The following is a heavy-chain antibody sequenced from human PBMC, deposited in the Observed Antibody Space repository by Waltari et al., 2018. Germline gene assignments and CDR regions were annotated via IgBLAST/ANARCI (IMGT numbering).Heavy chain of an antibody. CDR3: ARDFQTGNFFVS. CDR2: INLDSDDT. D-gene: IGHD3-9*01. CDR1: GYTSSGSL. Sequence: QVQLVQSGAEVKEPGASVKVSCRASGYTSSGSLIHWVRPAPGQGLEWMGWINLDSDDTKYGQKFRGRVTVTGDSSITTAYMELRGLRSDDSAMYYCARDFQTGNFFVSWGQGTLVTVSS. V-gene: IGHV1-2*02. J-gene: IGHJ4*02.